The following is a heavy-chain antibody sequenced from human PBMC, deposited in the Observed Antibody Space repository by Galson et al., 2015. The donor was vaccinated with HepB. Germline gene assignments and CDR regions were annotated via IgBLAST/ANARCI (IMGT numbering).Heavy chain of an antibody. V-gene: IGHV4-59*01. D-gene: IGHD6-19*01. CDR3: ARSGSQWGGYRMDV. CDR1: GGSIISYY. CDR2: IHYSGRP. Sequence: ETLSLTCTVSGGSIISYYWSWIRQPPGKGLEWLGYIHYSGRPTYNPSLKSRVTMSVDTSEKQVSLKLISMTAADTALYFCARSGSQWGGYRMDVWGQGTTVTVSS. J-gene: IGHJ6*02.